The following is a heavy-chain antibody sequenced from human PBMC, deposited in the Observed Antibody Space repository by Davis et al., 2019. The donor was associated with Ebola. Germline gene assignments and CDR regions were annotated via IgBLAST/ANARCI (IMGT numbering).Heavy chain of an antibody. CDR1: GFTFYNFG. CDR2: ISYDGTNK. CDR3: ARSTYYYDSLDY. V-gene: IGHV3-30*03. J-gene: IGHJ4*02. D-gene: IGHD3-22*01. Sequence: GGSLRLSCAASGFTFYNFGMHWVRHAPGKGLEWVAAISYDGTNKYYADSVKGRFTISRDNSKNTLYLQMNSLRAEDTAVYYCARSTYYYDSLDYWGQGTLVTVSS.